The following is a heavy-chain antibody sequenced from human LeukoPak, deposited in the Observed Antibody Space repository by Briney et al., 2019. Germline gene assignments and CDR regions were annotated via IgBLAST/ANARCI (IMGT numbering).Heavy chain of an antibody. J-gene: IGHJ4*02. D-gene: IGHD3-22*01. V-gene: IGHV3-30-3*01. Sequence: PGGSLRLSCAASGFTFSSYAMHWVRQAPGKGLEWVAVISYDGSNKYYADSVRGRFTISRDNSKNTLYLQMNSLRAEDTAVYYCARRGPTHDSSGYFFDYWGQGTLVTVSS. CDR1: GFTFSSYA. CDR3: ARRGPTHDSSGYFFDY. CDR2: ISYDGSNK.